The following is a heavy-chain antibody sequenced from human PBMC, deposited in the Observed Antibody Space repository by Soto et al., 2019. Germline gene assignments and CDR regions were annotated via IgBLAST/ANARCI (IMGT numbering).Heavy chain of an antibody. J-gene: IGHJ4*02. CDR3: ARDPPDYYDSSGPI. V-gene: IGHV3-66*01. Sequence: GGSLRLSCAASGFTVSSNYMSWVRQAPGKGLEWVSVIYSGGSTYYADSVKGRFTISRDNSKNTLYLQMNSLRAEDTAVYYCARDPPDYYDSSGPIWGQGTLVTVSS. D-gene: IGHD3-22*01. CDR2: IYSGGST. CDR1: GFTVSSNY.